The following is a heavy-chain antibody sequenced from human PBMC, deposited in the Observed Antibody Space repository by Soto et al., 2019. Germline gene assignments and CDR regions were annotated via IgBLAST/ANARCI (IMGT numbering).Heavy chain of an antibody. CDR2: INAGNGNT. J-gene: IGHJ6*03. CDR3: ARDSTGYSSSWLYYYYYYMDV. D-gene: IGHD6-13*01. Sequence: ASVKVSCNASGYTFTSYAMHLVRQAPGQRLEWMGWINAGNGNTKYSQKFQGRVTITRDTSASTAYMELSSLRSEDTAVYYCARDSTGYSSSWLYYYYYYMDVWGKGTTVTVSS. V-gene: IGHV1-3*01. CDR1: GYTFTSYA.